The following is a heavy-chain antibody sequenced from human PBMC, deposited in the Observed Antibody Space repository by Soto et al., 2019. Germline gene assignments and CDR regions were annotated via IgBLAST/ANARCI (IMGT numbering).Heavy chain of an antibody. V-gene: IGHV3-30-3*01. CDR1: GFIFSRYF. J-gene: IGHJ5*02. D-gene: IGHD4-17*01. CDR2: ISVDGTTK. CDR3: TRADLTVTLSVFDP. Sequence: QVQLVESGGGVVQPGRSLRLSCAASGFIFSRYFMHWVRQAPGKGLEWVALISVDGTTKYNADSVTGRFTISRENSKNTLYLQMNSLSADDTAVYYCTRADLTVTLSVFDPWGQGTLVTVSS.